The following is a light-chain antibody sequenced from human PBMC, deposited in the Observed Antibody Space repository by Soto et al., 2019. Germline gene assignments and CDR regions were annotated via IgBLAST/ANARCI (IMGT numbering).Light chain of an antibody. V-gene: IGLV2-8*01. CDR2: EVS. CDR1: SSDVGAYDY. CDR3: SSFAVINNLL. J-gene: IGLJ2*01. Sequence: QSALTQPPAAAGSRGQSVTISCTGTSSDVGAYDYVSWYQQHPGKSPKLMIYEVSQRPSGVADRFSGSKSGNTASLTISGLQAEDEGDYYCSSFAVINNLLFGGGTKLTVL.